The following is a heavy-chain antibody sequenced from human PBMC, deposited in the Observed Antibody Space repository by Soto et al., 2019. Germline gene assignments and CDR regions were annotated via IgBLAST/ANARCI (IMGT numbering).Heavy chain of an antibody. V-gene: IGHV1-3*01. CDR1: GYTFTSYA. CDR3: XXXXXYCSGGSCXAPPPDDAXDI. J-gene: IGHJ3*02. Sequence: QVQLVQSGAEVKKPGASVKVSCKASGYTFTSYAMHWVRQAPGQRLEWMGWINAGNGNTKYSQKFQGRVTITRDTXXXXXXXXXXXXXXXXXXXXXXXXXXXYCSGGSCXAPPPDDAXDIWGQGTMVTVSS. CDR2: INAGNGNT. D-gene: IGHD2-15*01.